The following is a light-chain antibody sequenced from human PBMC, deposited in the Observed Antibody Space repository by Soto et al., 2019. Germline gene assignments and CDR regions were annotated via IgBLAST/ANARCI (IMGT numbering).Light chain of an antibody. CDR3: QQYYSYPHT. CDR2: AAS. V-gene: IGKV1-8*01. J-gene: IGKJ2*01. Sequence: MTQSPATLSVSPGERATLSCRASQSVSSNLAWYQQKPGKAPKLLIYAASALQSGVPSRFSGSGSGTDFTLTISCLQSEDFATYYCQQYYSYPHTFGQGTKVDIK. CDR1: QSVSSN.